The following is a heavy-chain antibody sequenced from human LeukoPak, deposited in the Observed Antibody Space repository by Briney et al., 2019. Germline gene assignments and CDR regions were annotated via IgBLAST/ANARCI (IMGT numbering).Heavy chain of an antibody. CDR1: GFTFSSYS. CDR2: ISSSSSYI. D-gene: IGHD5-12*01. V-gene: IGHV3-21*01. J-gene: IGHJ4*02. Sequence: PGGSLRPSCAASGFTFSSYSMNWVRQAPGKGLEWVSSISSSSSYIYYADSVKGRFTISRDNAKNSLYLQMNSLRAEDTAVYYCARDIVATGHFDYWGQGTLVTVSS. CDR3: ARDIVATGHFDY.